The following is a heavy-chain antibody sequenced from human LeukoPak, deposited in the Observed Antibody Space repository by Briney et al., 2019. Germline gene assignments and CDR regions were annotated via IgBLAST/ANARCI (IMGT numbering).Heavy chain of an antibody. CDR3: ARHDAYCSRNSCYKGGSNWFDP. D-gene: IGHD2-2*02. CDR1: GVSINSYF. CDR2: IYSNEDT. Sequence: PSDTLSPTCTVSGVSINSYFWSWIRQPPGKGLEWTGYIYSNEDTNYNPSLKGRVTISLDTSKNQFSLKLSSATAADTAMYFCARHDAYCSRNSCYKGGSNWFDPWGQGILVTVSS. V-gene: IGHV4-4*09. J-gene: IGHJ5*02.